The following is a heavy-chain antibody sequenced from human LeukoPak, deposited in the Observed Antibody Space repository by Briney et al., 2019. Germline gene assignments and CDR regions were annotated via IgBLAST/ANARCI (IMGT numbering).Heavy chain of an antibody. D-gene: IGHD3-22*01. CDR2: IYSSGST. CDR3: ARQNSSGLDS. V-gene: IGHV4-39*01. J-gene: IGHJ4*02. CDR1: GGSISSSSYY. Sequence: SETLSLTCTVSGGSISSSSYYWGWIRQPPGKGLEWIGSIYSSGSTYYNASLKSRVTMAVDTSKNQFSLKLSSVTATDTAVYFCARQNSSGLDSWGQGTLVTVSS.